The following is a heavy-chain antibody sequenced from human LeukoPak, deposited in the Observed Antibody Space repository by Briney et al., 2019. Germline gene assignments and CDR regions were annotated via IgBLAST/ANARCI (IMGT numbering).Heavy chain of an antibody. V-gene: IGHV3-48*01. CDR1: GFTFSSYN. Sequence: GGSLRLSCAASGFTFSSYNMNWVRQAPGKGLEWVSYISSSGSTMYYADSVKGRFTISRDNAKNSLCLQMNSLRAEDTAVYYCAREATLGLDYGGKVYSADAFDIWGQGTTVTVSS. D-gene: IGHD4-23*01. J-gene: IGHJ3*02. CDR2: ISSSGSTM. CDR3: AREATLGLDYGGKVYSADAFDI.